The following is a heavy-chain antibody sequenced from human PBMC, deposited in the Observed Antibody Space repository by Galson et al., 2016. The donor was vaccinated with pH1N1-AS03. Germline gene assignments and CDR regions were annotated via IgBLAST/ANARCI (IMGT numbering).Heavy chain of an antibody. CDR2: INVVNGNT. CDR1: GYTFTKYA. CDR3: ARDPYCGSGTYSDGVVNWFDP. J-gene: IGHJ5*02. V-gene: IGHV1-3*01. Sequence: SVKVSCKASGYTFTKYAIHWVRQAPGQRPEWMGWINVVNGNTKYSQKFQGRVTITRDSSANTAYMELSSLRSEDTAVFYCARDPYCGSGTYSDGVVNWFDPWGQGTLDTVSS. D-gene: IGHD3-10*01.